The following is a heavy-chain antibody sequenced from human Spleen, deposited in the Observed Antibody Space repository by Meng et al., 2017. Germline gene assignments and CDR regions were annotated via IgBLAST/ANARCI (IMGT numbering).Heavy chain of an antibody. CDR2: ISSSGSTI. Sequence: GESLKISCAASGFTFSDYYMSWIRQAPGKGLEWVSYISSSGSTIYYADSVKGRFTISRDNAKNSLYLQMNSLRAEDTAVYYCARAPELLVGFDFDYWGQGSLVTVSS. V-gene: IGHV3-11*01. CDR1: GFTFSDYY. J-gene: IGHJ4*02. CDR3: ARAPELLVGFDFDY. D-gene: IGHD1-7*01.